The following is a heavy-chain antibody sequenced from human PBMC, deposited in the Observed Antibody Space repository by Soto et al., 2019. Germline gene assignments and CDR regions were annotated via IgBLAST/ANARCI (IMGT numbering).Heavy chain of an antibody. CDR1: GGSIRGYY. CDR3: ARMRVVGEGADSYMDV. D-gene: IGHD2-21*01. Sequence: QVQLQESGPGLVKPSATLSLTCSVSGGSIRGYYWSWIRQTPEKGLECVGYIYYEGNTFYNPSPQSRVTVSVDTSKNLFSLRLSSVSAAVSDLYYCARMRVVGEGADSYMDVWGKGTTVTASS. CDR2: IYYEGNT. J-gene: IGHJ6*03. V-gene: IGHV4-59*01.